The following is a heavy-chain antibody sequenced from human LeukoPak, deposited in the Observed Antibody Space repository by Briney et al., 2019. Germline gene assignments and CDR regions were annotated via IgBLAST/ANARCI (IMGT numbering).Heavy chain of an antibody. V-gene: IGHV3-66*02. D-gene: IGHD3-3*01. CDR1: GFTVSSNY. CDR3: ARGDYDFWSGYYFDY. Sequence: PGGSLRLSCAASGFTVSSNYMSWVRQAPGRGLEWVSVIYSGGSTYYADSVKGRFTISRDNSKNTLYLQMNSLGAEDTAVYYCARGDYDFWSGYYFDYWGQGTLVTVSS. J-gene: IGHJ4*02. CDR2: IYSGGST.